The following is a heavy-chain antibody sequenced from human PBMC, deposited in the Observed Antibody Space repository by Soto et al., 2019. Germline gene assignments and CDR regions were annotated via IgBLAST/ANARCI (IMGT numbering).Heavy chain of an antibody. V-gene: IGHV1-2*02. D-gene: IGHD3-3*01. CDR1: GYTFTGYY. Sequence: QVQLVQSGAEVKKPGASVKVSCKASGYTFTGYYMHWVRQAPGQGLEWMGWINPNSGGTNYAQKFQGRVTMTRDTSLSTAYMELSRLRSDDTAVYYCARAHYDFWSGYPDVMDVWGQGTTVTVSS. CDR2: INPNSGGT. CDR3: ARAHYDFWSGYPDVMDV. J-gene: IGHJ6*02.